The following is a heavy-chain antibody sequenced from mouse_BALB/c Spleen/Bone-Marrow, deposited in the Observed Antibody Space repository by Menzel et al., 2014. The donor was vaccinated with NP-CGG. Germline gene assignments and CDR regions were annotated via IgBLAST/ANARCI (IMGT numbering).Heavy chain of an antibody. CDR3: ASYVYGYYFDY. V-gene: IGHV14-3*02. D-gene: IGHD1-1*01. CDR1: GFNIKDTY. J-gene: IGHJ2*01. CDR2: IDPANVNT. Sequence: EVQLQQSGAELVKPGASVKLSCTASGFNIKDTYMHWVKQRPEQGLEWIGRIDPANVNTKYDPKFQGKATITADTSSNTAYLQLSSLTSEDTAVYYCASYVYGYYFDYWGQGTTLIVSS.